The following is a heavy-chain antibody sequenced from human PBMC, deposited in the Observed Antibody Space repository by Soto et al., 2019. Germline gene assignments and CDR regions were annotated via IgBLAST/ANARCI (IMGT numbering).Heavy chain of an antibody. Sequence: SETLSLTCAVYGGSFSEYYWTWIRQTPGKGLEWIGEINDSVSTNYNPSLKSRVTISVDTSKKQFSLKVNSVTAGDTAVYYCARGGHYSEPYPGNFDYWGQGTLVTVSS. CDR2: INDSVST. J-gene: IGHJ4*02. V-gene: IGHV4-34*01. D-gene: IGHD4-4*01. CDR1: GGSFSEYY. CDR3: ARGGHYSEPYPGNFDY.